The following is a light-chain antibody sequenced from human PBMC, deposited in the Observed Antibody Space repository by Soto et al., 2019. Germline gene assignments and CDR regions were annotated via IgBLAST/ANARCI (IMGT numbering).Light chain of an antibody. CDR1: SNDIGSHKL. J-gene: IGLJ2*01. CDR3: CSYVASGTLV. V-gene: IGLV2-23*01. Sequence: QSALTQPASVSGSPGQSITISCTGTSNDIGSHKLVSWYQQYPGKAPKLIIYEATKRPSGVSNRFSGSKSGNTASLTISGLQAEDEADYYCCSYVASGTLVFAGGTKLTVL. CDR2: EAT.